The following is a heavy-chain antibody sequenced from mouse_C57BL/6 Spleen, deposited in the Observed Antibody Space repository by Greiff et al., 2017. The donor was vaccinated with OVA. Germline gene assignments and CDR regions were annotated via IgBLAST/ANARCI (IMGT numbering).Heavy chain of an antibody. J-gene: IGHJ2*01. CDR1: GYTFTSYW. D-gene: IGHD3-2*02. CDR3: ALHSSEGYFDY. CDR2: IDPSDSYT. V-gene: IGHV1-69*01. Sequence: QVQLQQPGAELVMPGASVKLSCKASGYTFTSYWMHWVKQRPGQGLEWIGEIDPSDSYTNYNQKFKGKSTLTVDKSSSTAYMQLSSLTSEDSAVYYCALHSSEGYFDYWGQGTTLTVSS.